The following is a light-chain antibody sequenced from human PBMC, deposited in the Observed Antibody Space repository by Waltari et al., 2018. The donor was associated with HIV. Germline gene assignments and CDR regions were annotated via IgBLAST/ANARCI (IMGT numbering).Light chain of an antibody. J-gene: IGLJ2*01. Sequence: QSALTHPRSVSGSPGQSVTISCTGTSSDVGGYNYVSWYQQHPGKAPKFMIYDVNKRPSGVPDRFSGSKSGNTASLTISGLQAEDEADYYCCSYADNYPVVFGGGTKLTVL. CDR3: CSYADNYPVV. CDR1: SSDVGGYNY. CDR2: DVN. V-gene: IGLV2-11*01.